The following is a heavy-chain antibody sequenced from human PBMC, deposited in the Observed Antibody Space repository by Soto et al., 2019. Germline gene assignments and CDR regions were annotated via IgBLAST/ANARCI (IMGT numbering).Heavy chain of an antibody. D-gene: IGHD4-17*01. Sequence: EVQLVESGGGLVQPGGSLRLSCAASGFTFSDHYMDWVRQAPEKGLGWVGRTRNKADSYSTEYAASVKGRFTISSYDSKNSLFLQMNSLKSEDTAVYYCARDLMTTVTYFDYWGQGILVTVSS. V-gene: IGHV3-72*01. J-gene: IGHJ4*02. CDR2: TRNKADSYST. CDR3: ARDLMTTVTYFDY. CDR1: GFTFSDHY.